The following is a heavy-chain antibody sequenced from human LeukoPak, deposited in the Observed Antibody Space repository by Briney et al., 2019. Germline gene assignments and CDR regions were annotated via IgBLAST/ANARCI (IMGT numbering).Heavy chain of an antibody. CDR1: GFTFDRFT. V-gene: IGHV3-43*01. J-gene: IGHJ3*01. CDR3: AKDRGGGSQLGDAFDV. CDR2: INRRGHT. D-gene: IGHD2-15*01. Sequence: GGSLRLSCAASGFTFDRFTIHWVRQSPGKGLEWVSLINRRGHTFYADSVKGRFIISRDNAKNSLYLQMNSLRAEDTALYFCAKDRGGGSQLGDAFDVWGQGTMVSVSS.